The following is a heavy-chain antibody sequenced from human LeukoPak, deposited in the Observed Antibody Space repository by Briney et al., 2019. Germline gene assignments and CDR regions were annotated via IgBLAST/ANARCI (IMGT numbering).Heavy chain of an antibody. D-gene: IGHD6-19*01. CDR2: IYYSGST. V-gene: IGHV4-61*01. CDR3: ARSSPPGYSSGWYLFGY. J-gene: IGHJ4*02. CDR1: GGSVSSGSYY. Sequence: SETLSLTCTVSGGSVSSGSYYWSWIRQPPGKGLEWIGYIYYSGSTNYNPSLKSRVTISVDTSKNQFSLKLSSVTAADTAVYYCARSSPPGYSSGWYLFGYWGQGTLVTVSS.